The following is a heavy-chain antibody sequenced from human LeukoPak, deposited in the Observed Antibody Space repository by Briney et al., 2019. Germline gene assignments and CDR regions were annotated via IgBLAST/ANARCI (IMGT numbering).Heavy chain of an antibody. V-gene: IGHV3-30-3*01. Sequence: GSLRLSCAASGFTFSSYAMHWVRQAPGKGLEWVAVISYDGSNKYYADSVKGRFTISRDNSKNTLYLQMNSLRAEDTAVYYCAREEVWFGEYYFDYWGQGTLVTVS. J-gene: IGHJ4*02. CDR3: AREEVWFGEYYFDY. CDR2: ISYDGSNK. CDR1: GFTFSSYA. D-gene: IGHD3-10*01.